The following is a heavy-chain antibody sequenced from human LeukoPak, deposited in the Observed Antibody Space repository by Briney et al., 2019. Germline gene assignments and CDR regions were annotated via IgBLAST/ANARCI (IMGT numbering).Heavy chain of an antibody. CDR2: IRYDGSNK. V-gene: IGHV3-30*02. Sequence: GGSLRLSCAASGFTFSSYGMHWVRQAPGKGLEWVAFIRYDGSNKYYADSVKGRFTISRDNSKNTLYLQMNSLRAEDTAVYYCAKAHIRFLEWLLDYWGQGTLVTVSS. J-gene: IGHJ4*02. CDR3: AKAHIRFLEWLLDY. D-gene: IGHD3-3*01. CDR1: GFTFSSYG.